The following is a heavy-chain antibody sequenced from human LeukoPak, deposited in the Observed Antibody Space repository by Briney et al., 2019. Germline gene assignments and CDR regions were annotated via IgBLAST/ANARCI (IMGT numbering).Heavy chain of an antibody. Sequence: SETLSLTCTISGVSSSSSYWSWIRQPPGKGLEWIGYIFYTGDSNHNPSLKSRVSISLDTSKDQISLKLSSVTAADTAVYYCARHRFASPLDSWGQGTLVTVSS. CDR3: ARHRFASPLDS. CDR2: IFYTGDS. V-gene: IGHV4-59*08. J-gene: IGHJ4*02. D-gene: IGHD3-16*01. CDR1: GVSSSSSY.